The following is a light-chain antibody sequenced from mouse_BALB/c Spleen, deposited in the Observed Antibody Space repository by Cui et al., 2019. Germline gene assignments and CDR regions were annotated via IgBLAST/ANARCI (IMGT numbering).Light chain of an antibody. Sequence: QIVLPQSPAIMSSSPGENVTITCSASSSVSYMHWFQQKPGTSPKLLIYSTSNLASGVPARFSGSGSGTSYSLTISRMEAEDAATYYCQQRSSYPLTFGAGTKLELK. J-gene: IGKJ5*01. CDR2: STS. CDR3: QQRSSYPLT. V-gene: IGKV4-57*01. CDR1: SSVSY.